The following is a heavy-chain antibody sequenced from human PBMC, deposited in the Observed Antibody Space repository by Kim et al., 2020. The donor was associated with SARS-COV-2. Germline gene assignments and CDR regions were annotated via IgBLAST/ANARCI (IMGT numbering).Heavy chain of an antibody. J-gene: IGHJ5*02. V-gene: IGHV3-23*01. D-gene: IGHD3-10*01. CDR2: ISGSGGST. Sequence: GGSLRLSCAASGFTFSSYAMSCVRQAPGKGLEWVSAISGSGGSTYYADSVKGRFTISRDNSKNTLYLQMNSLRAEDTAVYYCANHPKYMVRGVIIPNWFDPWGQGTLVTVSS. CDR1: GFTFSSYA. CDR3: ANHPKYMVRGVIIPNWFDP.